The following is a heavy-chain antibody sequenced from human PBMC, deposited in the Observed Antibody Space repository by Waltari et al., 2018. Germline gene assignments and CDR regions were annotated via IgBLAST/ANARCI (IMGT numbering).Heavy chain of an antibody. CDR1: GYSISSGYY. CDR3: ARGDSGSYPNWFDP. D-gene: IGHD1-26*01. J-gene: IGHJ5*02. Sequence: QVQLQESGPGLVKPSETLSLTCAVSGYSISSGYYWGWIRQPPGKGLEWIGSIYHSGSTYYNPSLKSRVTISVDTSKNQFSLKLSSVTAADTAVYYCARGDSGSYPNWFDPWGQGTLVTVSS. V-gene: IGHV4-38-2*01. CDR2: IYHSGST.